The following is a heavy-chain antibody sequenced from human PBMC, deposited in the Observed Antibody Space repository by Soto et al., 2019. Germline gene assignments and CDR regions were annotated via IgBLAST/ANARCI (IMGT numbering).Heavy chain of an antibody. D-gene: IGHD6-6*01. Sequence: SLTCTVSAGSLTSSNYYWGWIRQPPGKGLEWIATIKYSGTTYYNPSLKSRVTISVDTSKNQFSLQLSSVTPEDTAVYFCARALSASAENWFDPWGQGTLVTV. V-gene: IGHV4-39*01. CDR3: ARALSASAENWFDP. CDR2: IKYSGTT. J-gene: IGHJ5*02. CDR1: AGSLTSSNYY.